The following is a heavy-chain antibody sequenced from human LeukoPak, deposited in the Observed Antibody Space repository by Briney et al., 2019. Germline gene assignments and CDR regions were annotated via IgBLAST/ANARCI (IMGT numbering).Heavy chain of an antibody. V-gene: IGHV4-38-2*02. Sequence: SETLSLTCTVSGYSISSGYYWGRIRQPPGKGLEWIGSIYHSGSTYYNPSLKSRVTISVDTSKNQFSLKLSSVTAADTAVYYCARAPGAFDIWGQGTMVTVSS. CDR1: GYSISSGYY. CDR2: IYHSGST. J-gene: IGHJ3*02. CDR3: ARAPGAFDI.